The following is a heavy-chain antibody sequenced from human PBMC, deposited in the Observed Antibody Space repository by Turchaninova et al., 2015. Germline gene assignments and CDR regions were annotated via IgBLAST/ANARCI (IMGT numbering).Heavy chain of an antibody. CDR3: ARRNYDFSNNFFDP. Sequence: QVQLVQSGAEVRKPGASVKVSCKTSGYTFTGYHIHWVRQAPGQGLEWMVRLNPHDGGTDFAQKFQGRVTMTTYTSISTAFMDLRRLTSDDTAIYYCARRNYDFSNNFFDPWGQGTLVTASS. V-gene: IGHV1-2*02. D-gene: IGHD3-3*01. CDR2: LNPHDGGT. J-gene: IGHJ5*02. CDR1: GYTFTGYH.